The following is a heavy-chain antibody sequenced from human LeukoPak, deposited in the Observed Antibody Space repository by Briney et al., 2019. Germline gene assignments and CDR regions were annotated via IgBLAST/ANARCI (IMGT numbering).Heavy chain of an antibody. J-gene: IGHJ4*02. CDR1: GFTFSSYD. CDR2: IGTVGDT. D-gene: IGHD3-22*01. CDR3: ARAGAYDSSGYYQFDY. V-gene: IGHV3-13*04. Sequence: GGSLRLSCAASGFTFSSYDMHWVRQATGKGLEWVSAIGTVGDTYYPGSVKGRFIISRENAKNSLYLQMNSLRAGDTAVYYCARAGAYDSSGYYQFDYWGQGTLVTVSS.